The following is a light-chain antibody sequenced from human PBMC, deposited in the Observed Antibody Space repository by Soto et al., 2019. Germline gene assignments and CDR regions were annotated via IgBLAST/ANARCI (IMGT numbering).Light chain of an antibody. Sequence: EIGLTQSPGTLSLSPGERATLSCRASQSVSSSYLAWYQQKPGQAPRLLIYGASSRATGIPDRFSGSGSGTDFTLTISRLEPEDFAVYYCQQYGSSLSCTFGQGTKVEIK. V-gene: IGKV3-20*01. CDR1: QSVSSSY. CDR3: QQYGSSLSCT. J-gene: IGKJ1*01. CDR2: GAS.